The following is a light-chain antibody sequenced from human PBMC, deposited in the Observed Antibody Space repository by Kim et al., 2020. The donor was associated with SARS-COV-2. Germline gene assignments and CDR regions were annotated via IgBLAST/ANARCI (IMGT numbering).Light chain of an antibody. V-gene: IGKV1-33*01. CDR3: QQYDNLPMYT. CDR1: QDLSNY. Sequence: DIQMPQSPSSLSASVGDRVTITCQASQDLSNYLNWYQQKPGKAPKLLIYDASNLETGVPSRFSGSGSGTDFTFTISSLQPEDIATYYCQQYDNLPMYTFGQGTKLEI. CDR2: DAS. J-gene: IGKJ2*01.